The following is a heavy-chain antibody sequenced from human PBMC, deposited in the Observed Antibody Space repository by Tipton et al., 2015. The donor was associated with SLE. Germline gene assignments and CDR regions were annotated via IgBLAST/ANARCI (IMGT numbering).Heavy chain of an antibody. CDR2: ISWNSGSI. CDR1: GFTFDDYA. CDR3: AKARSGWGAFDI. Sequence: SLRLSCAASGFTFDDYAMHWVRQAPGKGLEWVSGISWNSGSIGYADSVKGRFTISRDNAKNPLYLQMNSLRAEDTALYYCAKARSGWGAFDIWGQGTMVTVSS. J-gene: IGHJ3*02. V-gene: IGHV3-9*01. D-gene: IGHD6-19*01.